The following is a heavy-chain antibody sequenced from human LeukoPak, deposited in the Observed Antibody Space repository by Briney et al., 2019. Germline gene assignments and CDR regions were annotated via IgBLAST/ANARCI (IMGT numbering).Heavy chain of an antibody. CDR3: AKDQSYSSGLDY. D-gene: IGHD6-19*01. V-gene: IGHV3-23*01. CDR1: GFTFSSYA. CDR2: ISGSGGST. Sequence: GVSLRLSCAASGFTFSSYAMSWVRQAPGKGLEWVSAISGSGGSTYYADSVKGRFTISRDNSKNTLYLQMNSLRAEDTAVYYCAKDQSYSSGLDYWGQGTLVTVSS. J-gene: IGHJ4*02.